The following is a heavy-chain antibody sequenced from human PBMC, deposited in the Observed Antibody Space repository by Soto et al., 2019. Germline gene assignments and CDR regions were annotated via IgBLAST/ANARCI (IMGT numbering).Heavy chain of an antibody. CDR3: ARESYGDYKTDAFDI. CDR2: INAGNGNT. J-gene: IGHJ3*02. Sequence: QVQLVQSGAEVKKPGASVKVSCKASGYTFTSYAMHWLRQAPGQRLEWMGWINAGNGNTKYSQKFQGRVTITRDTSASTACMELSSLRSEDTAVYYCARESYGDYKTDAFDIWGQGTMVTVSS. CDR1: GYTFTSYA. V-gene: IGHV1-3*01. D-gene: IGHD4-17*01.